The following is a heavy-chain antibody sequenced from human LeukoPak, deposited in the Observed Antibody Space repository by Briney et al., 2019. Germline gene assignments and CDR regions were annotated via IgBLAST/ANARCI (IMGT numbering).Heavy chain of an antibody. J-gene: IGHJ4*02. CDR2: INPSGGST. CDR1: GYTFTSYY. Sequence: GASVNVSCKASGYTFTSYYMHWVRQAPGQGLEWMGIINPSGGSTSYAQKFQGRVTMTRDTSTSTVYMELSSLRSEDTAVYYCARDQLGYCSGGSCAHFDYWGQGTLVTVSS. CDR3: ARDQLGYCSGGSCAHFDY. D-gene: IGHD2-15*01. V-gene: IGHV1-46*01.